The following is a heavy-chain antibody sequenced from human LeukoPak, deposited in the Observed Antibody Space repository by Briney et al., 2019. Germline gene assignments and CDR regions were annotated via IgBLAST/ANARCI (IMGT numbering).Heavy chain of an antibody. CDR3: AKNSGYSWQYFFDY. CDR2: ISGGGGPT. J-gene: IGHJ4*02. CDR1: GFTFSNYA. Sequence: GGSLRLSCAASGFTFSNYAMSWVRQAPGKGLEWVSAISGGGGPTYYADSMKGRFTISRDNSKNTLYLQMNSLRAEDAAVYFCAKNSGYSWQYFFDYWGQGTLVTVSS. V-gene: IGHV3-23*01. D-gene: IGHD6-25*01.